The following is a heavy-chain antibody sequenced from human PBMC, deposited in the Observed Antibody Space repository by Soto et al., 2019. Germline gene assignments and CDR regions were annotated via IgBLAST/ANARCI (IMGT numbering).Heavy chain of an antibody. CDR3: AIDRNGAGTKRYYYYGMDV. Sequence: QVQLVESGGGVVQPGRSLRLSCAASGFTFSSYAMHWVRQAPGKGLEWVAVISYDGSNKYYADSVKGRFTISRDNSKYTLYLQMNSLRAEDRAVYYCAIDRNGAGTKRYYYYGMDVWGQGTTVTVSS. J-gene: IGHJ6*02. CDR2: ISYDGSNK. D-gene: IGHD6-19*01. V-gene: IGHV3-30-3*01. CDR1: GFTFSSYA.